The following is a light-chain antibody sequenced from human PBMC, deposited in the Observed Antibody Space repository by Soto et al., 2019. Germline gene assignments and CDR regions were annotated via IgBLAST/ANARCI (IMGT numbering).Light chain of an antibody. J-gene: IGKJ5*01. CDR3: QQYGSSIT. CDR2: AAS. V-gene: IGKV3-20*01. Sequence: EVGMSQSPATLSVSQGERATLSCRASQSVSSSYLAWYQQKPGQAPRLLIYAASSRATGIPDRFSGSGSGTDFTLTINRLEPEDFAVYYCQQYGSSITFGQGTRLEI. CDR1: QSVSSSY.